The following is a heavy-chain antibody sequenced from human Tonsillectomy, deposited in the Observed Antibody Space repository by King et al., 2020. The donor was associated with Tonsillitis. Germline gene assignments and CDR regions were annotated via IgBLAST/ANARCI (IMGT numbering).Heavy chain of an antibody. CDR3: ARENSSSGFHYYGMDV. D-gene: IGHD3-22*01. J-gene: IGHJ6*02. V-gene: IGHV3-48*03. CDR1: GFTFSSYE. Sequence: VQLVESGGGLVQPGVSLKLSCAASGFTFSSYEMNWVRQAPGKGLEWVSYMTSSGGKIYYADSVKGRFTISRDNAKNTLSLQMNSLRAEDTAVYYCARENSSSGFHYYGMDVWGQGTTVTVSS. CDR2: MTSSGGKI.